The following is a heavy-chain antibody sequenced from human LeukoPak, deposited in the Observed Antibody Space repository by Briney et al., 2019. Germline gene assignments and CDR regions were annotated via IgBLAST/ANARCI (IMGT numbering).Heavy chain of an antibody. CDR3: ARDQSLGYCSGDSCHSDY. Sequence: GSLRLSCAASGLTFSSYWMSWVRRAPGKGLEWVANIKHDGSEKYYVDSVKGRFTISRDNAKNSLYLQMNSLRAEDTAVYYCARDQSLGYCSGDSCHSDYWGQGTLVTVSS. CDR1: GLTFSSYW. D-gene: IGHD2-15*01. J-gene: IGHJ4*02. CDR2: IKHDGSEK. V-gene: IGHV3-7*01.